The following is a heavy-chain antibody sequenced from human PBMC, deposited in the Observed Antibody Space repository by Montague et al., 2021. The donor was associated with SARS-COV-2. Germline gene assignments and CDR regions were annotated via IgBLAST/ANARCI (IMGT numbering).Heavy chain of an antibody. CDR3: ARHGEVATIVGWWFFDL. V-gene: IGHV4-39*01. Sequence: SETLSLTCTVSGDSISSSNYYWSWIRQPPGKGLEWIGSIYYRGSNYYNPSLKSRVTISVDTSMNQFSLKLSSVTAADTAVYYCARHGEVATIVGWWFFDLWGQGTLVTVSS. CDR2: IYYRGSN. D-gene: IGHD5-24*01. CDR1: GDSISSSNYY. J-gene: IGHJ2*01.